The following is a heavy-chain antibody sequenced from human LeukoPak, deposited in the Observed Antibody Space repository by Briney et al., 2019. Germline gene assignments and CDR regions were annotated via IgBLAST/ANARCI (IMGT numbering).Heavy chain of an antibody. D-gene: IGHD5-12*01. Sequence: GGSLRLSCAASGFTFSNYGLNWVRLAPGKGLEWVTLFSYDGNSKYYADSVKGRFTISRDNSKNTLYLQMNSLRADDSAVYYCARGKGQDSGYDYFLDYWGQGTLVTVSS. CDR3: ARGKGQDSGYDYFLDY. J-gene: IGHJ4*02. CDR2: FSYDGNSK. V-gene: IGHV3-30*19. CDR1: GFTFSNYG.